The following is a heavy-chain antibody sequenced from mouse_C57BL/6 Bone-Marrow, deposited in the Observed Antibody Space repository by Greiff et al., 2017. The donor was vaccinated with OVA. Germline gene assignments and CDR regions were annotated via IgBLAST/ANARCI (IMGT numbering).Heavy chain of an antibody. CDR3: ETLYYGSSYWYFDV. D-gene: IGHD1-1*01. V-gene: IGHV1-85*01. CDR2: IYPRDGST. Sequence: VKLMESGPELVKPGASVKLSCKASGYTFTSYDINWVKQRPGQGLEWIGWIYPRDGSTKYNEKFKGKATLTVDTSSSTAYMELHSLTSEDSAVYFCETLYYGSSYWYFDVWGTGTTVTVSS. CDR1: GYTFTSYD. J-gene: IGHJ1*03.